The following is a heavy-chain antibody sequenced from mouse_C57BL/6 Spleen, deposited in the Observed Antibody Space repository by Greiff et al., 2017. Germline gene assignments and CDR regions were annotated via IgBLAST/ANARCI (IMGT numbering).Heavy chain of an antibody. V-gene: IGHV1-50*01. Sequence: QVQLQQPGAELVKPGASVKLSCKASGYTFTSYWMPWVKQRPGQGLEWIGEIDPSDSYTNYNQKFKGKATLTVDTSSSTAYMQLSSLTSEDSAVYYCARDYGNWGYWGQGTTLTVSS. CDR3: ARDYGNWGY. D-gene: IGHD2-1*01. J-gene: IGHJ2*01. CDR1: GYTFTSYW. CDR2: IDPSDSYT.